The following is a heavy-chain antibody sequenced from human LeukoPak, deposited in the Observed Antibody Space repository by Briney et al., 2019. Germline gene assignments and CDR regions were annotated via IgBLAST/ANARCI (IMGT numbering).Heavy chain of an antibody. D-gene: IGHD3-10*01. CDR1: GFPFSSYW. CDR3: VRGVTQFDY. J-gene: IGHJ4*02. V-gene: IGHV3-7*01. CDR2: IKQDGSEK. Sequence: GGSLRLSCAASGFPFSSYWMSWVRQAPGRGLEWVANIKQDGSEKYYVDSVKGRFTISRDNAKNSLYLQMNSLRAEDTAVYYCVRGVTQFDYWGQGTLVTVSS.